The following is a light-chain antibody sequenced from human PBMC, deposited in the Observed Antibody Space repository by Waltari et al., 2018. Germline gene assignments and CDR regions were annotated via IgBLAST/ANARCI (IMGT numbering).Light chain of an antibody. CDR1: ISATGRHTF. CDR2: EVN. CDR3: CSYTTTSTYV. V-gene: IGLV2-14*01. Sequence: LPPPATVPGSPGPPIAISCPRSISATGRHTFVTWYQHRPGTAPKLIIYEVNKRPSGVSLLFSGSKSGSTASLTISGLQAEDEVAYYCCSYTTTSTYVFENGTKVAVL. J-gene: IGLJ1*01.